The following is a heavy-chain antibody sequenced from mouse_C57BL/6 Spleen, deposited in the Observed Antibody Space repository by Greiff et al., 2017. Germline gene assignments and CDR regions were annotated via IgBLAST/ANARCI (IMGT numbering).Heavy chain of an antibody. J-gene: IGHJ3*01. D-gene: IGHD2-4*01. V-gene: IGHV1-66*01. CDR1: GYSFTSYY. CDR3: ARVYDYDEAWFAY. Sequence: VQLQQSGPELVKPGASVKISCKASGYSFTSYYIHWVKQRPGQGLEWIGWIYPGSGNTKYNEKFKGKATLTADTSSSTAYMQLSSLTSEDSAVYYCARVYDYDEAWFAYWGQGTLVTVSA. CDR2: IYPGSGNT.